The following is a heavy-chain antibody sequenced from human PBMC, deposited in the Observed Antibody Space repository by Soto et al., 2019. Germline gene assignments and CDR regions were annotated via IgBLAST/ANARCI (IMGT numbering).Heavy chain of an antibody. D-gene: IGHD3-22*01. CDR3: AREPSNYYDSSGRLLFDY. CDR1: GYTFPSYD. J-gene: IGHJ4*02. Sequence: ASVNDCCKASGYTFPSYDMDLVRQTPGQGLEWMGIINPSGGSTSYAQKFQGRVTMTRDTSTSTVYMELSSLRSEDTAVYYCAREPSNYYDSSGRLLFDYWGQGTLVTVSS. CDR2: INPSGGST. V-gene: IGHV1-46*01.